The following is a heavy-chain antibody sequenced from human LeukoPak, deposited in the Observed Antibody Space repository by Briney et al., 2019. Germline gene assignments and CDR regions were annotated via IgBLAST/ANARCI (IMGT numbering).Heavy chain of an antibody. CDR1: GYTFTSYG. CDR2: ISAYNGNT. J-gene: IGHJ4*02. CDR3: ARDLTYSGSYSPFDY. D-gene: IGHD1-26*01. V-gene: IGHV1-18*01. Sequence: ASVKVSCKASGYTFTSYGISWVRQAPGQGLEWMGWISAYNGNTNYAQKLQGRVTMTTDTSTSTAYMELRSLRSDDSAVYYCARDLTYSGSYSPFDYWGQGTLVTVSS.